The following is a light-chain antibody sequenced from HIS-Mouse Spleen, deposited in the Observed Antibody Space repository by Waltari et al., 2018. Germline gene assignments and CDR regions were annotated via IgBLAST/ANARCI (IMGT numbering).Light chain of an antibody. CDR3: QQYNSYWT. Sequence: DIQMTQSPSTLSASVGDRVTITCPASQRISSWLAWYQQKPGKAPKLLIYKASSLESGVPSRFSGSGSGTEFTLTISSLQPDDFATYYCQQYNSYWTFGQGTKVEIK. V-gene: IGKV1-5*03. CDR1: QRISSW. CDR2: KAS. J-gene: IGKJ1*01.